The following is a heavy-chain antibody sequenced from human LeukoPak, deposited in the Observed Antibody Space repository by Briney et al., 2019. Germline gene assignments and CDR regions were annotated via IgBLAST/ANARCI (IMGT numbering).Heavy chain of an antibody. V-gene: IGHV3-30*18. Sequence: GGSLRLSCAASGFPFSSYNMHWVRQAPGKGLEWVAVISYDGSNKYYADSVKGRFTISRDNSKNTLYLQMNSLRAEDTAVYYCAKDRYYYDSSGYPDYWGQGTLVTVSS. J-gene: IGHJ4*02. CDR2: ISYDGSNK. CDR1: GFPFSSYN. D-gene: IGHD3-22*01. CDR3: AKDRYYYDSSGYPDY.